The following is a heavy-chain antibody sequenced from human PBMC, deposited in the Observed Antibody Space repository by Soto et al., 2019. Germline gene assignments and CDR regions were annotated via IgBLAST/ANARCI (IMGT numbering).Heavy chain of an antibody. D-gene: IGHD6-19*01. CDR3: ARDQSWQGLVWWFDP. CDR1: GGSISSSSYY. J-gene: IGHJ5*02. CDR2: IYYSGST. Sequence: SETLSLTCTVSGGSISSSSYYWGWIRQPPGKGLEWIRSIYYSGSTYYNPSLKSRVTISVDTSKNQFSLKLSSVTAADTAVYYCARDQSWQGLVWWFDPWGQGTLVTVSS. V-gene: IGHV4-39*02.